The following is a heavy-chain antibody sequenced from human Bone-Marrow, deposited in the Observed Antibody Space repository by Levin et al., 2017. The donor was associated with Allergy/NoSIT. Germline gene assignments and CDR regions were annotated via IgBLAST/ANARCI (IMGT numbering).Heavy chain of an antibody. V-gene: IGHV3-74*01. CDR1: GFTFSGYW. CDR2: INTDGRTT. CDR3: TRDACSTSCSYDD. D-gene: IGHD2-2*01. Sequence: SCAASGFTFSGYWMHWVRHAPGKGLVWVSRINTDGRTTNYADSVKGRFTISRDNAKNTLSLHMNSLRAEDTGVYYCTRDACSTSCSYDDWGQGTLVTVSS. J-gene: IGHJ4*02.